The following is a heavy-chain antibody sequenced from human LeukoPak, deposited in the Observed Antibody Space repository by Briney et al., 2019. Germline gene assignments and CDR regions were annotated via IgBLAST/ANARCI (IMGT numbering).Heavy chain of an antibody. Sequence: PGGSLRLSCAAYGFTFSDYDMQWVRHAKGKGLEWVSAIGTAGDTYYKGSVKGRFTISRENAKNSLYLQMNSLRAGDTAVYYCARVAKERVGGVYYFDYWGQGTLVTVSS. CDR1: GFTFSDYD. V-gene: IGHV3-13*01. J-gene: IGHJ4*02. CDR3: ARVAKERVGGVYYFDY. CDR2: IGTAGDT. D-gene: IGHD2-8*02.